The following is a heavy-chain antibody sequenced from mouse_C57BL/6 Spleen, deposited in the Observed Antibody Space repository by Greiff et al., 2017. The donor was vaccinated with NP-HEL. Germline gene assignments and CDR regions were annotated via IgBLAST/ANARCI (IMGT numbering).Heavy chain of an antibody. CDR3: ASVEYYGSRYYFDY. D-gene: IGHD1-1*01. CDR2: INPNNGGT. Sequence: EVQLQQSGPELVKPGASVKMSCKASGYTFTDYNMHWVKQSHGKSLEWIGYINPNNGGTSYNQKFKGKATLTVNKSSSTAYMELRSLTSEDSAVYYCASVEYYGSRYYFDYWGQGTTLTVSS. V-gene: IGHV1-22*01. CDR1: GYTFTDYN. J-gene: IGHJ2*01.